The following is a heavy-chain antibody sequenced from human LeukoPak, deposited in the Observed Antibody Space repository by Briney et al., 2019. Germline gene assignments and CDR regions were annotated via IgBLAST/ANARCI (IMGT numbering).Heavy chain of an antibody. CDR2: ISNDGSDK. Sequence: GRSLRLSCAASGFTFSDYAMHWVRQAPGKGLEWAAVISNDGSDKFYADSVKGRFTISRDNSRNTLYLQMNNLRAADTAVYYCARDSAITIFFTPLMDVWGQGTTVTVSS. V-gene: IGHV3-30-3*01. D-gene: IGHD3-9*01. J-gene: IGHJ6*02. CDR1: GFTFSDYA. CDR3: ARDSAITIFFTPLMDV.